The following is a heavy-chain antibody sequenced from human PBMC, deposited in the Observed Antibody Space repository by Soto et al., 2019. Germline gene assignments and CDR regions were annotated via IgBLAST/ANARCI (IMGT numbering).Heavy chain of an antibody. CDR3: AGGLTTAASLDY. V-gene: IGHV3-53*01. J-gene: IGHJ4*02. Sequence: VQLVESGGGLSQPGGSLRLSCAASGFTVSNNHMTWVRQAAGKGLELVSFVHGGGSTSYADSVKGRFTISRDNSKNTLYLQMDSLTAEDTAIYYCAGGLTTAASLDYWGRGTLVTVSS. CDR1: GFTVSNNH. CDR2: VHGGGST. D-gene: IGHD3-9*01.